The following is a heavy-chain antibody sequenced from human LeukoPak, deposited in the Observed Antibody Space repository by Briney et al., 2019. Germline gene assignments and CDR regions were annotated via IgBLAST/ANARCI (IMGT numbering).Heavy chain of an antibody. V-gene: IGHV4-34*01. CDR3: ARETVTPLTWFDP. CDR2: INHSGST. D-gene: IGHD4-17*01. J-gene: IGHJ5*02. CDR1: GGSFSGYY. Sequence: SETLSLTCAVYGGSFSGYYWSWIRQPPGKGLEWIGGINHSGSTNYNPSLKSRVTISVDTSKNQFSLKLSSVTAADTAVYYCARETVTPLTWFDPWGQGTLVTVSS.